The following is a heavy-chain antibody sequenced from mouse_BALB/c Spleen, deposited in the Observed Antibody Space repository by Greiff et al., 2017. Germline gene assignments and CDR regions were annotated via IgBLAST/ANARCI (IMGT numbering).Heavy chain of an antibody. CDR1: GFAFSSYD. CDR3: AKHGRRGMDN. CDR2: ISSGGGST. Sequence: EVQVVESGGGLVKPGGSLKLSCAASGFAFSSYDMSWVRQTPEKRLEWVAYISSGGGSTYYPDTVMGRFTISRDYAKNTLYLQMSSLKSEDTAMYCCAKHGRRGMDNWGQGTSVTVSS. V-gene: IGHV5-12-1*01. J-gene: IGHJ4*01.